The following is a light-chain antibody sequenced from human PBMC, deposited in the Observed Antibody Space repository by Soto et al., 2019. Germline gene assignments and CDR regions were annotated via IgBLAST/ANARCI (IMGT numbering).Light chain of an antibody. Sequence: DVVMTQSPLSLPVTLGQPASISCRSSQSLVYNEANTYLTWFHQRPGQTPRRLMYGVSNRDSGVPERFIGRASGTDFTLRISRVEAEDVGVYYCMQGRHWPITFGQGTRLEIK. V-gene: IGKV2-30*01. J-gene: IGKJ5*01. CDR2: GVS. CDR3: MQGRHWPIT. CDR1: QSLVYNEANTY.